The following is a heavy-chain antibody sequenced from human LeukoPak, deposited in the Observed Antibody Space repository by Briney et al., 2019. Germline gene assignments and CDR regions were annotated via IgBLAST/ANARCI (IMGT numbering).Heavy chain of an antibody. CDR3: ARRSATVTHIDY. J-gene: IGHJ4*02. CDR2: ISSSSSTI. Sequence: GGSLRLSCAVSGFTFSSYSMNWVGQAPGKGLEWVSYISSSSSTIYYADSVKGRFTISRDNAKNSLYLHMNSLRDEDTAVYYCARRSATVTHIDYWGQGTLVTVSS. CDR1: GFTFSSYS. V-gene: IGHV3-48*02. D-gene: IGHD4-17*01.